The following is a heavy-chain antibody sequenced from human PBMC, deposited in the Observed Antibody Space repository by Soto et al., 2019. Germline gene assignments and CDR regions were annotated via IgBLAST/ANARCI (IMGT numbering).Heavy chain of an antibody. CDR1: GGSISRGNW. CDR3: ARDGDGGYNLGN. D-gene: IGHD5-18*01. CDR2: IYHGGST. Sequence: QVQLQESGPGLVKPLGTLSLTCAVSGGSISRGNWWSWVRQPPGKGLEWIGEIYHGGSTNYNPSLKSRVTISVDNSRNQCSLKMTSVTDADTAVYYCARDGDGGYNLGNWGQGAQVTVSS. V-gene: IGHV4-4*02. J-gene: IGHJ4*02.